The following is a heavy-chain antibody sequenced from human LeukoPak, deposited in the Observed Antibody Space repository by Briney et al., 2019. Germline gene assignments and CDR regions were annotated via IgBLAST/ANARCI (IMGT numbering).Heavy chain of an antibody. V-gene: IGHV4-4*07. CDR1: GGSISSYY. CDR2: IYTSGST. D-gene: IGHD6-6*01. Sequence: SETLSLTCTVSGGSISSYYWSWIRQPAGKGLEWIGRIYTSGSTNYNPSLKSRVTMSVDTSKNQFSLKLSSVTAADTAVYYCARGGSSPNPYYYYGLDVWGQGTTVTVSS. J-gene: IGHJ6*02. CDR3: ARGGSSPNPYYYYGLDV.